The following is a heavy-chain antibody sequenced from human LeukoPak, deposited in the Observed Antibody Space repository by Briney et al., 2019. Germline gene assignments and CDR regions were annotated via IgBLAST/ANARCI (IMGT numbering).Heavy chain of an antibody. V-gene: IGHV4-39*07. CDR2: IYYSGST. Sequence: SETLSPTCTVSGGSISSSSYYWGWIRQPPGKGLEWIGSIYYSGSTYYNPSLKSRVTISVDTSKNQFSLKLSSVTAADTAVYYCASGYSDYYDSSGYYYAPEDWGQGTLVTVSS. D-gene: IGHD3-22*01. CDR1: GGSISSSSYY. CDR3: ASGYSDYYDSSGYYYAPED. J-gene: IGHJ4*02.